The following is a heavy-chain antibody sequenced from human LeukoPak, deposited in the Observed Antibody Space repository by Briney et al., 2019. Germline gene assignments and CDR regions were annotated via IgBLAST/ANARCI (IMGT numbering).Heavy chain of an antibody. V-gene: IGHV3-48*03. CDR3: ESGGFVDRNMDV. CDR1: GFTFSSYE. CDR2: ISSYGSNT. J-gene: IGHJ6*03. Sequence: GGSLRLSCAASGFTFSSYEMNWVRQAPGKGLEWVSYISSYGSNTYYADSVKGRFTISRDNAKNSLYLQMNSLRAEDTAVYYCESGGFVDRNMDVWGKGTTVTISS. D-gene: IGHD3-3*01.